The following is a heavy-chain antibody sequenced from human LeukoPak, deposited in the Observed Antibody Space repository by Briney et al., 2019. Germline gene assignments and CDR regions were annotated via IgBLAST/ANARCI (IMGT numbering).Heavy chain of an antibody. CDR1: GFTFTDFS. D-gene: IGHD6-19*01. V-gene: IGHV3-15*01. CDR2: IKSKTEGGTT. Sequence: GGSLRLSCAASGFTFTDFSMSWVRQTPGKGPEWVGRIKSKTEGGTTDYAAPVKGRLTISRDDSKNTLYLQMNSLKIEDTAVYYCTVGYSSAWPFDYWGQGTLVTVSS. CDR3: TVGYSSAWPFDY. J-gene: IGHJ4*02.